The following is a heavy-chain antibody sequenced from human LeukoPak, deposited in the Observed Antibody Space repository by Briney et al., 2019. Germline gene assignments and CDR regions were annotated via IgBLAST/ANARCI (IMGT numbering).Heavy chain of an antibody. CDR3: ARVRISRFGELSYYYYGMDV. CDR1: GFTFSSYS. D-gene: IGHD3-10*01. CDR2: ISGSTTTI. Sequence: GGSLRLSCAASGFTFSSYSMDWVRQAPGKGLEWVSYISGSTTTIYYADSVKGRFTISRDNAKNSLYLQMNSLRAEDTAVYYCARVRISRFGELSYYYYGMDVWGQGTTVTVSS. V-gene: IGHV3-48*01. J-gene: IGHJ6*02.